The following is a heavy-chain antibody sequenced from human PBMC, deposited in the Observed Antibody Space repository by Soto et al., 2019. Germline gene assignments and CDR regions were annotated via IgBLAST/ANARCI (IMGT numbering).Heavy chain of an antibody. V-gene: IGHV3-53*01. CDR2: IYSGGST. J-gene: IGHJ3*01. CDR3: AKSGGNGWFADAFDV. D-gene: IGHD6-19*01. CDR1: RFIVNSYY. Sequence: DGWMRCPCAGARFIVNSYYISWVRHAPGKGLEWISVIYSGGSTYYADSVKGPFTISRDNSENTLYLQLNSLRAEDTAVYYCAKSGGNGWFADAFDVWDQGTMVTVSS.